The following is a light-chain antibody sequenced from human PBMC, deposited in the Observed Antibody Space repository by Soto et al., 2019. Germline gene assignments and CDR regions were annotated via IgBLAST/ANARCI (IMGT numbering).Light chain of an antibody. V-gene: IGLV2-14*03. CDR2: AVS. J-gene: IGLJ1*01. CDR3: ISYTDRQSYL. Sequence: QSALTQPASVSGSPGQSITISCSGTSSDVGSYDHVAWYQQFPGKSPKLMIYAVSDRPSGVSDRFSGSKSGITASLTISGLQAEDEADYYCISYTDRQSYLFGTGTQLTVL. CDR1: SSDVGSYDH.